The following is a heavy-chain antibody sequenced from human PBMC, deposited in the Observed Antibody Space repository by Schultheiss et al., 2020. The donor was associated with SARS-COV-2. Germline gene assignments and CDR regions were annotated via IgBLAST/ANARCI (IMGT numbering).Heavy chain of an antibody. CDR3: ARGQTAVYYDFWSGELCGMDV. D-gene: IGHD3-3*01. CDR1: GASISSGGDF. V-gene: IGHV4-31*03. Sequence: SETLSLTCTVSGASISSGGDFWSWIRQHPGKGLEWIGYVYSSGRTYYNPSLQSRVTISVDTSKNQFSLKLSAVTAADTAVYYCARGQTAVYYDFWSGELCGMDVWGQGTTVTGSS. CDR2: VYSSGRT. J-gene: IGHJ6*02.